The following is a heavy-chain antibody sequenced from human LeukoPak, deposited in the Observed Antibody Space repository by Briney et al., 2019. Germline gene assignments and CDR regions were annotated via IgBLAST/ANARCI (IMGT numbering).Heavy chain of an antibody. D-gene: IGHD5-12*01. CDR3: AREIDYRGYYYYYMDV. CDR2: IYTSGST. Sequence: PSETLSLTCTVSGGSISSGSYYWSWIRQPAGKGLEWIGRIYTSGSTNYNPSLKSRVTISVDTSKNQFSLKLSSVTAAETAVYYWAREIDYRGYYYYYMDV. V-gene: IGHV4-61*02. J-gene: IGHJ6*03. CDR1: GGSISSGSYY.